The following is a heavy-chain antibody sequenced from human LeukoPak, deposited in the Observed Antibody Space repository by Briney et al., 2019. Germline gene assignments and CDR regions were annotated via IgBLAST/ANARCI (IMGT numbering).Heavy chain of an antibody. D-gene: IGHD3-16*01. CDR1: GFTFSSYG. J-gene: IGHJ6*02. V-gene: IGHV3-30*18. Sequence: QPGGSLRLSCAASGFTFSSYGMHWVRQAPGKGLEWVAVISYDGSNKYYADSVKGRFTISRDNSKNTLYPQMNSLRAEDTAVYYCAKIDVWGSPYYYYGMDVWGQGTTVTVSS. CDR2: ISYDGSNK. CDR3: AKIDVWGSPYYYYGMDV.